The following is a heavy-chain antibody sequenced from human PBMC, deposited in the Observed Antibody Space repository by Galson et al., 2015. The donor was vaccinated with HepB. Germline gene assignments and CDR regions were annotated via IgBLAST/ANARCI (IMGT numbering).Heavy chain of an antibody. Sequence: TLSLTCTVSGGSISSYYWSWIRQPPGKGLEWIGYIYYSGSTNYNPSLKSRVTISVDTSKNQFSLKLSSVTAADTAVYYCASRKYIAAAGMDWFDPWGQGTLVTVSS. CDR1: GGSISSYY. D-gene: IGHD6-13*01. J-gene: IGHJ5*02. CDR2: IYYSGST. CDR3: ASRKYIAAAGMDWFDP. V-gene: IGHV4-59*08.